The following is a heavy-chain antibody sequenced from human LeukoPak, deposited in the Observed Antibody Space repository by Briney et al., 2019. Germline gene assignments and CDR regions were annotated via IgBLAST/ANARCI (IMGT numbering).Heavy chain of an antibody. CDR3: GVVPGSGH. Sequence: GGSLRLSCAASGFTVSSNYMTWVRQAPGKGLEWVSVIYSGGSTYYADSVKGRFTISRDNSKNTLYLQMNSLRPEDTAVYYRGVVPGSGHWGQGTLVTVSS. CDR1: GFTVSSNY. CDR2: IYSGGST. D-gene: IGHD2-21*01. V-gene: IGHV3-53*01. J-gene: IGHJ1*01.